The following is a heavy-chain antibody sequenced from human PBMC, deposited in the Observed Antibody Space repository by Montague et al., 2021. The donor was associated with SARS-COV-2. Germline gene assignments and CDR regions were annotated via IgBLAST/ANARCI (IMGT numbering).Heavy chain of an antibody. CDR1: GDSISNSNW. Sequence: SETLSLTCTVSGDSISNSNWWTWFRQSPGRGLEWIGEIFRSGDSNYNPSLKSRVTMSVDMSRNQFSLSLSNVTAADTAIYYCVRGGTMTEVVFDYWGQGTLVTVSS. CDR3: VRGGTMTEVVFDY. V-gene: IGHV4-4*02. J-gene: IGHJ4*02. CDR2: IFRSGDS. D-gene: IGHD3-22*01.